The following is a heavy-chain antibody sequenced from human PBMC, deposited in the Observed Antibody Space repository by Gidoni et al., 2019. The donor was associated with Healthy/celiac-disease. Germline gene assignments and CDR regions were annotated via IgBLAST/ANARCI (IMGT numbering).Heavy chain of an antibody. CDR1: GGTFSSYA. V-gene: IGHV1-69*01. CDR3: ARGLNRLGPPYAFDI. J-gene: IGHJ3*02. D-gene: IGHD3-16*01. CDR2: IVPIVGTA. Sequence: QVQLVQSGAEVKKPGSSVKVSCKASGGTFSSYAISWVRQAPRQGLEWVGGIVPIVGTANYAQEFQGRVSITADESTRTAYMELISLISEDTAVYYCARGLNRLGPPYAFDIWGQGTMVTVSS.